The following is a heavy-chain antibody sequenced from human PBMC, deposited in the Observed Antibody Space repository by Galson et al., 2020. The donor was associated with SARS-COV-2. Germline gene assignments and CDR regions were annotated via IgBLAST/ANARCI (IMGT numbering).Heavy chain of an antibody. J-gene: IGHJ4*02. CDR3: ARKSATYDY. Sequence: TLSLTCTVSRGFLSSTSYYWGWIRQPPGKGLEWIGSIYYNGNSFYNPSLKSRVTISVETSKNQFSLRLTSVTAADTAVYYCARKSATYDYWGQGILVTVSS. V-gene: IGHV4-39*07. CDR1: RGFLSSTSYY. CDR2: IYYNGNS.